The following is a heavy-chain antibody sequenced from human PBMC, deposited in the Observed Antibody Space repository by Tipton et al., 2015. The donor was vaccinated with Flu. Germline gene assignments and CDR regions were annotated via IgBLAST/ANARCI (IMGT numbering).Heavy chain of an antibody. J-gene: IGHJ4*02. D-gene: IGHD5-18*01. Sequence: QLVQSGGGVVQSGTSLRLSCAASGFTFRSYGMHWVRQAPGKGLEWIAVVSDDGINTFYADSVEGRFTISRDNSKDTLYLRMNSLRAEDTALYFCAKDRRPGDSYGPLDSWGQGTLVTVSS. CDR3: AKDRRPGDSYGPLDS. CDR1: GFTFRSYG. CDR2: VSDDGINT. V-gene: IGHV3-30*18.